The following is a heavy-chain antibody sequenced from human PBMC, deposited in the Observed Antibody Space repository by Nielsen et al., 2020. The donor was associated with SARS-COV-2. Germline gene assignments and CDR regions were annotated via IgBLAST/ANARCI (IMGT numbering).Heavy chain of an antibody. CDR3: TIDQDFDY. J-gene: IGHJ4*02. CDR2: IRSNVYGGTT. CDR1: GFTFADYS. Sequence: SCTGSGFTFADYSMSWVRQAPGKGLEWVGFIRSNVYGGTTEYAASVKGRFTISRDDSKSIAYLQLASLKTDDTAVYFCTIDQDFDYWARGTLVTVSS. V-gene: IGHV3-49*04.